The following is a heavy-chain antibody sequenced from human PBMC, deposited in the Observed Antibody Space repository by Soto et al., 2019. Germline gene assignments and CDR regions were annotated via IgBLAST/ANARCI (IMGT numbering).Heavy chain of an antibody. CDR3: ARGGGIAAPGPNWFDP. CDR1: GFSFTGYY. V-gene: IGHV1-2*02. D-gene: IGHD6-13*01. CDR2: INPNSGGT. J-gene: IGHJ5*02. Sequence: ASVKVSCKASGFSFTGYYLHWVRQAPGQGPEWMGWINPNSGGTKYVQKFQGRVTMTRDTSIGTVSLELSRLRSDDTAVYYCARGGGIAAPGPNWFDPWGQGTLVTVSS.